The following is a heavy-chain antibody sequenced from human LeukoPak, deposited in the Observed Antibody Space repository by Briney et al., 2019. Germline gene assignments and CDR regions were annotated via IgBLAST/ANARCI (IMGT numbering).Heavy chain of an antibody. CDR3: ARGLPSCYFDY. V-gene: IGHV4-39*01. J-gene: IGHJ4*02. D-gene: IGHD2-2*01. CDR1: GGSISSSSYY. Sequence: PSETLSLTCTVSGGSISSSSYYWGWIRQPPGKGLEWIGSIYYSGSTYYNPSLKSRVTISVATSKNQFSLKLSSVTAADTAVYYCARGLPSCYFDYWGQGTLVTVSS. CDR2: IYYSGST.